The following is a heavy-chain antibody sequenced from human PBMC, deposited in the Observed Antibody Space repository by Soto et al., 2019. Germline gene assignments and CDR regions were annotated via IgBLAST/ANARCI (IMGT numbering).Heavy chain of an antibody. CDR3: ARGGFSTSWLGLLGTGAHGVEIDY. D-gene: IGHD6-13*01. CDR1: GYTFISYG. V-gene: IGHV1-18*01. Sequence: QVQLVQSGAEVKKTGASVEVSCKASGYTFISYGISWVRQAPGQGLEWVGWISPYNGKTNDAQKFQGRVTLTTETSTGTAYLDLGSLRSDDTAVYYCARGGFSTSWLGLLGTGAHGVEIDYWGPGTLVTVSS. CDR2: ISPYNGKT. J-gene: IGHJ4*02.